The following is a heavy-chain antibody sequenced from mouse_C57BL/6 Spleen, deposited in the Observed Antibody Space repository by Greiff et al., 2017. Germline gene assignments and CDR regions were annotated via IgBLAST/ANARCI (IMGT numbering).Heavy chain of an antibody. Sequence: VKLVESGPGLVAPSQTLSITCTASGFSLTSYGVHWVRQPPGKGLEWLVVIWSDGSTTYNSALKSSLSISKDNSKSQVFLKMNSLPTDDTAMYYCARHGVYYDYDDAMDYWGQGTSVTVSS. CDR3: ARHGVYYDYDDAMDY. CDR1: GFSLTSYG. J-gene: IGHJ4*01. V-gene: IGHV2-6-1*01. D-gene: IGHD2-4*01. CDR2: IWSDGST.